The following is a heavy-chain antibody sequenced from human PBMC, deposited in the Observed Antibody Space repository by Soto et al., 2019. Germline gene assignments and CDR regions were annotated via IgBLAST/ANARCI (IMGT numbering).Heavy chain of an antibody. J-gene: IGHJ4*02. V-gene: IGHV1-18*01. Sequence: QVQLVQSGAEVKKPGASVKVSCKASGYTFTSYGISWVRQAPGQGLAWMGWISAHNGNTNYAQKLQGRVTMTTDTSTSTAYVELRSLRSDDTAVYYCAGEAAAGTLDYWGQGTLVTVSS. CDR3: AGEAAAGTLDY. D-gene: IGHD6-13*01. CDR1: GYTFTSYG. CDR2: ISAHNGNT.